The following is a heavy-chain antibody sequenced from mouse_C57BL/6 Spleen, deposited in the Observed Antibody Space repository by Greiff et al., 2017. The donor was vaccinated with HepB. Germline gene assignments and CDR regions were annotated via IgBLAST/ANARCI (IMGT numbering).Heavy chain of an antibody. CDR1: GFSLTSYA. J-gene: IGHJ1*03. CDR2: IWTGGGT. V-gene: IGHV2-9-1*01. D-gene: IGHD4-1*01. CDR3: ARNASWDGYWYFDV. Sequence: QVQLQQSGPGLVAPSQSLSITCTVSGFSLTSYAISWVRQPPGKGLEWLGVIWTGGGTNYNSALKSRLSISKDNSKSQVFLKMISLQTEDTARYYCARNASWDGYWYFDVWGTGTTVTVSS.